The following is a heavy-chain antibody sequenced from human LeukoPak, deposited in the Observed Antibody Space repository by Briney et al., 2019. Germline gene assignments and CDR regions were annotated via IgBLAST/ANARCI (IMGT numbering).Heavy chain of an antibody. V-gene: IGHV4-30-4*01. CDR2: IYYSGNT. J-gene: IGHJ4*02. Sequence: SQTLSLTCSVSGGSISSGDFYCSWIRQPPGKGLEWIGNIYYSGNTYYNPSLKSRVTISVDTSKNQFSLKLSSVTAADTAVYYCARKPDYWGQGTLVTVSS. CDR3: ARKPDY. CDR1: GGSISSGDFY.